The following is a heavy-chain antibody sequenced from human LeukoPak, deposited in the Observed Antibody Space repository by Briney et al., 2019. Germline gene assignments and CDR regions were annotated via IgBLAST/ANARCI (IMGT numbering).Heavy chain of an antibody. CDR2: INPSDDST. D-gene: IGHD1-1*01. Sequence: ASVKVSCKASGYTFNSSYMHWVRQAPGQGLEWMGIINPSDDSTRYAQKFQGRVTMTKDTSTNTVYMHLSSLSSDDTAVYYCASGNDGNFDYWGQGTLVTVSS. CDR1: GYTFNSSY. V-gene: IGHV1-46*02. CDR3: ASGNDGNFDY. J-gene: IGHJ4*02.